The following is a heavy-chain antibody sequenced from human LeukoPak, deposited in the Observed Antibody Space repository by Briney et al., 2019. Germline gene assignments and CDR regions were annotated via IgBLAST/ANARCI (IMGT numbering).Heavy chain of an antibody. CDR2: IYSGGST. CDR3: ARRGSSGWHHDY. V-gene: IGHV3-53*05. D-gene: IGHD6-19*01. CDR1: GFTVSSNS. Sequence: QPGGSLRLSCAASGFTVSSNSMTWVRQAPGKGLEWVSSIYSGGSTYYADSVKGRFTISRDDSQNTLYLQMNSLGADDTAVYYCARRGSSGWHHDYWGQGTLVTVSS. J-gene: IGHJ4*02.